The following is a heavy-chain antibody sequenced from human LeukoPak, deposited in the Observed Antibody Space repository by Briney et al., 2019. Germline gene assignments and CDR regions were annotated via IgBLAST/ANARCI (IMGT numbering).Heavy chain of an antibody. J-gene: IGHJ4*02. CDR1: GYSISSTYY. CDR2: IYHSGST. D-gene: IGHD3-9*01. Sequence: PSETLSLTCTVSGYSISSTYYWGWIRQPPGKGLEWIGTIYHSGSTYYNPSLKSRVTISVDTSKNQFSLKLSSVTAADTAVYYCAGLRYSGAYWGQGTLVTVSS. CDR3: AGLRYSGAY. V-gene: IGHV4-38-2*02.